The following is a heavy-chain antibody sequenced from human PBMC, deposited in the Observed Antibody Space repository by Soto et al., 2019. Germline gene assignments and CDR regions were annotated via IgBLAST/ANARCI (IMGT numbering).Heavy chain of an antibody. CDR1: GGPLSGYY. J-gene: IGHJ6*02. CDR2: INESGRT. CDR3: ARAPMTRGFDV. Sequence: SETLSLTCAVYGGPLSGYYWSWIRQPPGKGLEWIGEINESGRTNHNPSLKSRVTMSVDTSKNQFSLKLTSVTAADTAVYYCARAPMTRGFDVWGQGTTVTVS. V-gene: IGHV4-34*01. D-gene: IGHD3-22*01.